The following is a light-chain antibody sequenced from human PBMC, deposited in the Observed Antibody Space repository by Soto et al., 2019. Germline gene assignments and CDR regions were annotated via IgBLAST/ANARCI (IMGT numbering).Light chain of an antibody. CDR2: GAS. CDR3: PQYAESPRT. J-gene: IGKJ1*01. CDR1: QSVSSNY. Sequence: EIVLTQSPGTLSLSPRERATLSSRASQSVSSNYVAWYQHKVGQAPRLLIYGASNRAPGIPDRFSGSGSGTGFTLTTSRPAAEDFALYYCPQYAESPRTFGQGNQVEV. V-gene: IGKV3-20*01.